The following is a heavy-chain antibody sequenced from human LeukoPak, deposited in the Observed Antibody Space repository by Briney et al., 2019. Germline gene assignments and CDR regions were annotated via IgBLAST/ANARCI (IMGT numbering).Heavy chain of an antibody. CDR3: ARGGSYTSSFTY. V-gene: IGHV1-69*05. CDR1: GGTFSSYA. Sequence: SVKVSCKASGGTFSSYAISWVRQAPGQGLEWMGGIIPMFGTANYAQKSQGRVTITTDESTSTAYMELSSLRSEDTAVYYCARGGSYTSSFTYWGQGTLVTVSS. CDR2: IIPMFGTA. D-gene: IGHD6-6*01. J-gene: IGHJ4*02.